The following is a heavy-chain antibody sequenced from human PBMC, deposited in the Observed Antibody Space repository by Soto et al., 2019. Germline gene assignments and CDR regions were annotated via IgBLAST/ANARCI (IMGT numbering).Heavy chain of an antibody. Sequence: EVQLVESGGGLIQPGGSLKLSCAASGFTVGNNYMSWVRQAPGKGLEWVSLIYSTGTTKYADSVKGRFTVSRANAKNTLYLQMNSLGAEDTAVYYCAKDGRGSGSHYNSFGYWGQGTLVTVSS. V-gene: IGHV3-53*01. D-gene: IGHD3-10*01. J-gene: IGHJ4*02. CDR3: AKDGRGSGSHYNSFGY. CDR1: GFTVGNNY. CDR2: IYSTGTT.